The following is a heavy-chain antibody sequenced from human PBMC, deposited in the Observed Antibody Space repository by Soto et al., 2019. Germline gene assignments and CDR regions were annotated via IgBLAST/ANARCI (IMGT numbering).Heavy chain of an antibody. CDR3: ARESSGYYQPWFAFDS. CDR1: GGSISSGGYY. J-gene: IGHJ3*02. V-gene: IGHV4-31*03. D-gene: IGHD3-22*01. Sequence: TLSLTCTVSGGSISSGGYYWSWIRQHPGKGLEWIGYIYYSGSTYYNPSLKSRVTISVDTSKNQFSLKLSSVTAADTAVYYCARESSGYYQPWFAFDSWGQGTRVTVSS. CDR2: IYYSGST.